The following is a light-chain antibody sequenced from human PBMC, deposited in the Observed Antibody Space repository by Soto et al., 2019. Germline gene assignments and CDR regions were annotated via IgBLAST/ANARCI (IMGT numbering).Light chain of an antibody. CDR2: DVT. Sequence: QSVLTQPRSVSGSPGQSVTISCTGTSNDVGAYHYVSWYQHHPGKAPKLIIYDVTQRPSGIPDRFSGSKSGNTASLTISGLQADDEADYYCSSYAGNNNYVFGTGTKVTVL. CDR3: SSYAGNNNYV. V-gene: IGLV2-11*01. CDR1: SNDVGAYHY. J-gene: IGLJ1*01.